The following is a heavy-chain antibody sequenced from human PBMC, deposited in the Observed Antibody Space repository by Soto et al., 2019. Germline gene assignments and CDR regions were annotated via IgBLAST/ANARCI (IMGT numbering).Heavy chain of an antibody. V-gene: IGHV3-33*01. CDR3: ARAHLRYQLVLWGDSGRSDDAFDI. Sequence: PGGSLRLSCAASGFTFSSYGMHWVRQAPGKGLEWVAVIWYDGSNKYYADSVKGRFTISRDNSKNTLYLQMSSLRAEDTAVYYCARAHLRYQLVLWGDSGRSDDAFDIWGQGTMVTVSS. CDR1: GFTFSSYG. D-gene: IGHD2-2*01. CDR2: IWYDGSNK. J-gene: IGHJ3*02.